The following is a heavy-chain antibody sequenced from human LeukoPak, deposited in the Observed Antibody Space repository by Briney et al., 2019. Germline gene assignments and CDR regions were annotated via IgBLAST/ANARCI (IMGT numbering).Heavy chain of an antibody. CDR2: TNTDGSYS. D-gene: IGHD4-17*01. Sequence: PGGSLRLSCAASGFTFSYFWMHWFRQTPGKGLVWVSCTNTDGSYSSYADSVKGRFTISRDNVRNTLYLQMSSLRAEDSAMYYCARDFDGPRASDYWGQGISVTVSS. V-gene: IGHV3-74*01. CDR1: GFTFSYFW. J-gene: IGHJ4*02. CDR3: ARDFDGPRASDY.